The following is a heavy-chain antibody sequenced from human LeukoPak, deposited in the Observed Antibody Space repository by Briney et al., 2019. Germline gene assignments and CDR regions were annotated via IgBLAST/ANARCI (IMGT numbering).Heavy chain of an antibody. D-gene: IGHD4-11*01. CDR3: ARQYSNYDYYYYMDV. CDR2: IYYSGST. J-gene: IGHJ6*03. Sequence: SETLSLTCTVSGGSISSSSYYWGWIRQPPGKRLEWIGSIYYSGSTYYNPSLKSRVTISVDTSKNQFSLKLSSVTAADTAVYYCARQYSNYDYYYYMDVWGKGTTVTVSS. V-gene: IGHV4-39*01. CDR1: GGSISSSSYY.